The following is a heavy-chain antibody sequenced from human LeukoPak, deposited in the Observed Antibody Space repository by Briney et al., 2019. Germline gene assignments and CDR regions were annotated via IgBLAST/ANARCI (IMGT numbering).Heavy chain of an antibody. CDR3: ARAGTTTFYYYGMDV. V-gene: IGHV1-18*01. Sequence: ASVKVSCKASGYTFTSYGSSWVRQAPGQGLEWVGWIIAYNGNTNYAQKLQGTVTTTTDPSTSTAYTELRSLTSDDTAVYYCARAGTTTFYYYGMDVWGQGTTVTVSS. J-gene: IGHJ6*02. CDR2: IIAYNGNT. CDR1: GYTFTSYG. D-gene: IGHD1-7*01.